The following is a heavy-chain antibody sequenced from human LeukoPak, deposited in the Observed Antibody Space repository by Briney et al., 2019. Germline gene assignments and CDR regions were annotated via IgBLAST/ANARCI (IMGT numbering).Heavy chain of an antibody. CDR3: ARGSGGVYGYCSSTSCYTPFDY. J-gene: IGHJ4*02. CDR1: GGSISSYY. CDR2: IYYSGST. D-gene: IGHD2-2*02. Sequence: PSETLSLTCTVSGGSISSYYWSWIRQPPGKGLEWIGYIYYSGSTNYNPSLKSRVTISVDTSKNQFSLKLSSVTAADTAVYYCARGSGGVYGYCSSTSCYTPFDYWGQGTLVTVSS. V-gene: IGHV4-59*01.